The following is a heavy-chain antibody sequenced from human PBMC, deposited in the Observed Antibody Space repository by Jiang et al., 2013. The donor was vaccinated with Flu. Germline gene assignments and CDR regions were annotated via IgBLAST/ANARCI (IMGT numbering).Heavy chain of an antibody. J-gene: IGHJ4*02. CDR3: AREGTQQWLFDY. CDR2: VKHDGST. Sequence: PSETLSLTCGVSGGSFRGCYWSWIRQSPGKGLEWIGQVKHDGSTDYSTSLKSRVTISLDTSRNQLSLRLSSVTAADTAMYYCAREGTQQWLFDYWGQGTPVTVSS. D-gene: IGHD6-19*01. CDR1: GGSFRGCY. V-gene: IGHV4-34*01.